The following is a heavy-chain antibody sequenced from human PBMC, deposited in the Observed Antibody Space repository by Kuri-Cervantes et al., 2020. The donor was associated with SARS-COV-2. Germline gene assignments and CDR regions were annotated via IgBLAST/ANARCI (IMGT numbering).Heavy chain of an antibody. J-gene: IGHJ3*02. CDR3: ARALPWDLRGNDAFDI. V-gene: IGHV4-34*01. Sequence: GSLRLSCAVYGGSFSGYYWSWICQPPGKGLEWIGEINDSGSTNYNPSLKSRVTISVDTSKNQFSLKLSSVTAADTAVYYCARALPWDLRGNDAFDIWGQGTMVTVSS. CDR2: INDSGST. CDR1: GGSFSGYY. D-gene: IGHD1-26*01.